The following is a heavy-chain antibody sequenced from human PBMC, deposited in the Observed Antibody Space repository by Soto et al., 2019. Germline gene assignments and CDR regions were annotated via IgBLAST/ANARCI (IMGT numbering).Heavy chain of an antibody. D-gene: IGHD3-10*01. CDR1: GGSISSSSYY. Sequence: ETLSLTCTVSGGSISSSSYYWGWIRQPPGKGLEWIGSIYYSGSTYYNPSLKSRVTISVDTSKNQFSLKLSSVTAADTAVYYCAGSRFMVRGVIIDYWGQGTLVTVSS. CDR2: IYYSGST. CDR3: AGSRFMVRGVIIDY. V-gene: IGHV4-39*01. J-gene: IGHJ4*02.